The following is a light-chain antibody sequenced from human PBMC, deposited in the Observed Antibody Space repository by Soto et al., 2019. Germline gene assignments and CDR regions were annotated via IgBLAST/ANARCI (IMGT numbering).Light chain of an antibody. J-gene: IGKJ3*01. V-gene: IGKV3-15*01. Sequence: EIVMTQSPATLSVSPGERATLSCRASQSVSSNLAWYQQKPGQAPRFLIYGASTRATDIPARFSGSGSGTEFTLTISSLQSEDFAVYYCQQYNNWPPITFGPGTKVDIK. CDR3: QQYNNWPPIT. CDR1: QSVSSN. CDR2: GAS.